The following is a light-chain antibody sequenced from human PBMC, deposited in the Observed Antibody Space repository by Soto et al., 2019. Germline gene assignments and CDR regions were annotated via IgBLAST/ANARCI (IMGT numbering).Light chain of an antibody. Sequence: EIVMTQSPLSLPVTPGEPASISCRSSQSLLQSNGNTNLDWYLQKPGQSPQLLNYLGSNRASGVPDRFSGSGSGTDFTLKISRVEAEDVGVYYCMQALQTPWTFGQGTRVEI. CDR3: MQALQTPWT. CDR1: QSLLQSNGNTN. CDR2: LGS. J-gene: IGKJ1*01. V-gene: IGKV2-28*01.